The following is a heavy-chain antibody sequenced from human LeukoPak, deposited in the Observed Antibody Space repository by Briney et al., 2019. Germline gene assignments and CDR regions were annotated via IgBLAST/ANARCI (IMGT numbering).Heavy chain of an antibody. V-gene: IGHV1-8*03. CDR2: MNPNSGNT. Sequence: ASVKVSCKASGYTFTNYDIDWVRQATGQGLEWMGWMNPNSGNTGYAQKFQGRVTITRNTSISTAYMELSSLRSEDTAVYYCAKSLPGVNGEWDVGGKGTTVTVSS. CDR3: AKSLPGVNGEWDV. CDR1: GYTFTNYD. J-gene: IGHJ6*04. D-gene: IGHD1-14*01.